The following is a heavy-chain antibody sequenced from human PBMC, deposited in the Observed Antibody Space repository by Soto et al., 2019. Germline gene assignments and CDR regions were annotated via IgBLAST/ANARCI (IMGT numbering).Heavy chain of an antibody. CDR3: ATRAPAFDY. CDR1: GYTFTSYG. V-gene: IGHV1-18*01. Sequence: QVLLVQSGPEVKKPGASVKVSCKTSGYTFTSYGISWARQAPGQGLEWMGWISTDKGKTSYAQKFQGRVTMTTDTSTSTAYMELRSLRSDDTAVYYCATRAPAFDYWGQGTLVTVSS. J-gene: IGHJ4*02. CDR2: ISTDKGKT.